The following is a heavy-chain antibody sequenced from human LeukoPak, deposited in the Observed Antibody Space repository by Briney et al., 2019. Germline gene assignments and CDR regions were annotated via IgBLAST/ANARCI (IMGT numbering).Heavy chain of an antibody. CDR2: ISTSGSTI. V-gene: IGHV3-11*04. J-gene: IGHJ5*02. CDR3: ASHSRYSSSPRKFDP. CDR1: GFAFSDYY. D-gene: IGHD6-6*01. Sequence: GGSLRLSCAASGFAFSDYYMSWVRQAPGKGLEWVSYISTSGSTIYYADSVKGRFTISRDNAKNSLYLQMNSLRAEDTAVYYCASHSRYSSSPRKFDPWGQGTLVTVSS.